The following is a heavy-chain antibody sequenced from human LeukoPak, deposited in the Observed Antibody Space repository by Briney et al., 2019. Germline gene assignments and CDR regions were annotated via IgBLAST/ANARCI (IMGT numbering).Heavy chain of an antibody. V-gene: IGHV3-53*01. CDR3: ARRDGYNGKADY. CDR2: LYTGGST. CDR1: GFTVSTNY. D-gene: IGHD5-24*01. J-gene: IGHJ4*01. Sequence: GGSLRLSCAASGFTVSTNYMSWVRQAPGKGLEWVSVLYTGGSTYYADSVKGRFTISRDDSKNTLYLQMNSLRAEDTAVYYCARRDGYNGKADYWGQGTLVTVSS.